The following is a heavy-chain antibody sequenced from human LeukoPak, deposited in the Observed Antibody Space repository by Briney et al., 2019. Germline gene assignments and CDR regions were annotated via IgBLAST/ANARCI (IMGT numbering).Heavy chain of an antibody. CDR3: ARNKDYYDSSGSNV. CDR2: MNPNSGNT. D-gene: IGHD3-22*01. V-gene: IGHV1-8*01. CDR1: GYTFTSYD. J-gene: IGHJ4*02. Sequence: ASVKVSCKASGYTFTSYDINWVRQATGQELEWMGWMNPNSGNTGYAQKFQGRVTMTRNTSISTAYMELSSLRSEDTAVYYCARNKDYYDSSGSNVWGQGTLVTVSS.